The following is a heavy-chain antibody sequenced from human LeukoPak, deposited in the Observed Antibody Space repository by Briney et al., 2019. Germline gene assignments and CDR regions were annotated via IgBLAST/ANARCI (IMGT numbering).Heavy chain of an antibody. Sequence: ASVKVSCKASGYTFTGYYIHWVRQAPGQGLEWMGWINPNNGGTNYVQKFQGWVTMTRDTSISTAYMELSRLRSNDTAVYYCARDRHSGNYYLDDWGQGTLVTVSS. CDR2: INPNNGGT. CDR1: GYTFTGYY. V-gene: IGHV1-2*04. CDR3: ARDRHSGNYYLDD. D-gene: IGHD1-26*01. J-gene: IGHJ4*02.